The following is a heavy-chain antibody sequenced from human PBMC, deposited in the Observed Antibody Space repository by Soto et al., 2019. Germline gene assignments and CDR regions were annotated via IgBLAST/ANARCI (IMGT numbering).Heavy chain of an antibody. Sequence: ASVKVSCKTSGDTFTDFGLSWVRQAPGQGLEWMGWIATYNSNRNYAQKFQGRLTLTTDTSTSTAYMELKSLGYDDMAVYYCARVLRGVVNWFDPWGQGTLVTVSS. CDR2: IATYNSNR. J-gene: IGHJ5*02. V-gene: IGHV1-18*03. CDR1: GDTFTDFG. CDR3: ARVLRGVVNWFDP. D-gene: IGHD3-10*01.